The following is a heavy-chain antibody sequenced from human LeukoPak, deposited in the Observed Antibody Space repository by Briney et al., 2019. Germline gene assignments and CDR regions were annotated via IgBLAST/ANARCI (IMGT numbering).Heavy chain of an antibody. CDR2: ISAGGTT. D-gene: IGHD6-19*01. CDR1: GFTFSSYA. J-gene: IGHJ4*02. Sequence: GGSLRLSCADSGFTFSSYAMSWVRQAPGKGLQWVSTISAGGTTYYADSVKGRFTVSRDNSKNTLFLQMNSLRAEDTAVYYCAKYFGGWYEDYWGQGTLVTVSS. CDR3: AKYFGGWYEDY. V-gene: IGHV3-23*01.